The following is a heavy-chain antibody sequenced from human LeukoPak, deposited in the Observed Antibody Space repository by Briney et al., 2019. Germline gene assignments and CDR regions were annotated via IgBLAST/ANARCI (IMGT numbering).Heavy chain of an antibody. Sequence: ASVKVSCKASGYTFTSYDINWVRQATGQGLEWMGWMNPHSGNTGYAQKFQGRVTITRNTSISTAYMELTSLRSEDTAVYYCARGRGQPPGYFDWFNYYYYMDVWGKGTTVTVSS. D-gene: IGHD3-9*01. CDR2: MNPHSGNT. CDR1: GYTFTSYD. J-gene: IGHJ6*03. CDR3: ARGRGQPPGYFDWFNYYYYMDV. V-gene: IGHV1-8*03.